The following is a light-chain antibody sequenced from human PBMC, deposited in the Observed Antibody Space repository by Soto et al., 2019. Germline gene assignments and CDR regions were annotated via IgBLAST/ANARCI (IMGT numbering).Light chain of an antibody. V-gene: IGKV3-11*01. CDR2: GAF. CDR1: PSVTNY. J-gene: IGKJ5*01. Sequence: ENVLTQSPATLSLSPGERATLSCRASPSVTNYLAWYQQKPGQPPRLLIYGAFNRAAGIPARFSGSGSGTDFTLTISSLEPEDSAVYYCQQRNIWPPVTFGQGTRLEIK. CDR3: QQRNIWPPVT.